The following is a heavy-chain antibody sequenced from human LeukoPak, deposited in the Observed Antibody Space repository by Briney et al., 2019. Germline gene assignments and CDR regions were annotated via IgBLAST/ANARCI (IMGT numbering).Heavy chain of an antibody. CDR1: GGSISSYY. V-gene: IGHV4-59*01. CDR3: ARGGGSGSLNN. D-gene: IGHD1-26*01. J-gene: IGHJ4*02. Sequence: SETLSLTCTVSGGSISSYYWNWIRQPPGKGLEWIGCIYYSGSTNYNPSLKSRVTISVDTSKNQFSLKLSSVTAADTAVYYCARGGGSGSLNNWGQGTLVTVSS. CDR2: IYYSGST.